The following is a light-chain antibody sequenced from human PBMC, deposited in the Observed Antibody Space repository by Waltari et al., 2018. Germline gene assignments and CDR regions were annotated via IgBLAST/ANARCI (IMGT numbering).Light chain of an antibody. V-gene: IGKV1-33*01. J-gene: IGKJ3*01. CDR3: QQYDDLPPFT. CDR2: DAS. Sequence: DIQMTQSPSSLSASLGDRVTITCQASQDISVFLNWYQQKPGEAPNLLIYDASILQAGVPSRFSGGGSGTDFTLTISSLQPEDVATYYCQQYDDLPPFTFGPGPRWISN. CDR1: QDISVF.